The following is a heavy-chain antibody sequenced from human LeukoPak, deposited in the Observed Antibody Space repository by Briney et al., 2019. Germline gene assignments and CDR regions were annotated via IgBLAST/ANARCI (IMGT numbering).Heavy chain of an antibody. CDR2: IYSGGSA. CDR3: ARARWFGEFPLYYFDY. D-gene: IGHD3-10*01. V-gene: IGHV3-66*01. CDR1: GFTVSSNY. J-gene: IGHJ4*02. Sequence: SGGSLRLSCAASGFTVSSNYMGWVRQAPGKGLEWVSVIYSGGSAYYADSVKGRFTISRDNSKNTLYLQMNSLRAEDTAVYYCARARWFGEFPLYYFDYWGQGTLVTVSS.